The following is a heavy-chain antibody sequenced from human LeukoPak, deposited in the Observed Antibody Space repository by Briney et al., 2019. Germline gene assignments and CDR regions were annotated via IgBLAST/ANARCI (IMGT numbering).Heavy chain of an antibody. J-gene: IGHJ4*02. CDR3: ARGVAGTGIDY. D-gene: IGHD6-19*01. CDR1: GGSISGYY. Sequence: PSETLSLTCTVSGGSISGYYWSWIRQPPGKGLEWIGYIYYSGSTNYNPSLKSRVTISVDTSKNQFSLKLSSVTAADTAVYYCARGVAGTGIDYWGQGTLVTASS. CDR2: IYYSGST. V-gene: IGHV4-59*01.